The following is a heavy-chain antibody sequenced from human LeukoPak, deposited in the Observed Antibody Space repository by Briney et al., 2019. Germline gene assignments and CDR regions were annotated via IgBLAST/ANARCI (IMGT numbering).Heavy chain of an antibody. Sequence: GGSLRLSCAASGFLVSSCGMHWVRQAPGKGLEWLAVIWSNGNNKYYADSVKGRFTISRDNSKNTLYLQMNSLRAEDTAVYYCTKDPGPYVIGYWGQGTLVAVSS. CDR1: GFLVSSCG. J-gene: IGHJ4*02. CDR3: TKDPGPYVIGY. D-gene: IGHD2/OR15-2a*01. CDR2: IWSNGNNK. V-gene: IGHV3-33*03.